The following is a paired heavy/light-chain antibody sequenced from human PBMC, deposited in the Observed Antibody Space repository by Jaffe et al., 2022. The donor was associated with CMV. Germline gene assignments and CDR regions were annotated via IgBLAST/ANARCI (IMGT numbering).Light chain of an antibody. CDR1: QSLGQSDGDTY. V-gene: IGKV2-24*01. CDR2: KIF. CDR3: TQVTQLGLT. Sequence: DVVLTQTPLSSPVTLGQPASMSCRSNQSLGQSDGDTYLSWLQQRPGQPPRLLIYKIFNRFSGVPDRFSGSGAGTDFTLTISRVEAEDVATYYCTQVTQLGLTFGGGTKVEIK. J-gene: IGKJ4*01.
Heavy chain of an antibody. J-gene: IGHJ4*02. CDR1: GFTFSKSW. V-gene: IGHV3-74*03. D-gene: IGHD2-21*01. CDR2: IDNDGYSI. Sequence: EVQLVESGGGLVQPGGSLRLSCAASGFTFSKSWMHWVRQTPEKGLVWVSRIDNDGYSITYADSVKGRFTISRDNDKNTLYLQMNSLRVDDTAVYYCVRGSDWPGTDYWGQGTMVTVSS. CDR3: VRGSDWPGTDY.